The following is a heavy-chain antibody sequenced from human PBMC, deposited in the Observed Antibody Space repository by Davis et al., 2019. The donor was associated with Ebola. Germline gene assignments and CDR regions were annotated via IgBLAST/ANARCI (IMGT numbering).Heavy chain of an antibody. CDR2: IYSGGST. J-gene: IGHJ6*04. Sequence: GESLKISCAASGFTVSSNYMSWVRQAPGKGLEWVSVIYSGGSTYYADSVKGRFTISRDNSKNTLYLQMNSLRAEDTAVYYCARGEMATIYYYYGMDVWGKGTTVTVSS. V-gene: IGHV3-66*01. CDR1: GFTVSSNY. CDR3: ARGEMATIYYYYGMDV. D-gene: IGHD5-24*01.